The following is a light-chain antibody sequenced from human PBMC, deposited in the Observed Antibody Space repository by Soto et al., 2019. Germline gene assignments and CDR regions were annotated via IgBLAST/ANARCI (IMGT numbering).Light chain of an antibody. CDR2: EVS. Sequence: QSALTQPASVSGSPGQSITISCTGTSSDVGGYNYVSWYQQHPGKAPKLMIYEVSNRPSGVSNRFSGSKSGNTASLTISGIQAEDEADYYCSSYTSGSTRVFGTGTKVTVL. CDR3: SSYTSGSTRV. V-gene: IGLV2-14*01. J-gene: IGLJ1*01. CDR1: SSDVGGYNY.